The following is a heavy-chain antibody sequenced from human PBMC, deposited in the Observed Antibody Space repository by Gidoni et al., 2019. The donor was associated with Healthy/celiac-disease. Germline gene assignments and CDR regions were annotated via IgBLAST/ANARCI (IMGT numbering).Heavy chain of an antibody. V-gene: IGHV3-9*01. D-gene: IGHD3-10*01. CDR3: AKVSLGAFDI. Sequence: EVQLVESGGGLVQPGRSLRLSCAASGFTFDDYAMHWVRQAPGKGLEWVSGISWNSGSIGYADSVKGRFTISRDNAKNSLYLQMNSLRAEDTALYYCAKVSLGAFDIWGQGTMVTVSS. CDR2: ISWNSGSI. CDR1: GFTFDDYA. J-gene: IGHJ3*02.